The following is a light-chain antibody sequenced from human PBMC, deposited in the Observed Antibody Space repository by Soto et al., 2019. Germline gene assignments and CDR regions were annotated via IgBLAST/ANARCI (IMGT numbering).Light chain of an antibody. CDR1: QSISSW. CDR3: QQYNSYSPSA. J-gene: IGKJ2*01. Sequence: DIQMTQSPSTLSASVGDRVTITCRASQSISSWLAWYQQKPGKAPKLLIYKASSLESGVPSRFSGSGSGTEFTLTISSLQPDDFATSYCQQYNSYSPSAFGQGNKLEIK. CDR2: KAS. V-gene: IGKV1-5*03.